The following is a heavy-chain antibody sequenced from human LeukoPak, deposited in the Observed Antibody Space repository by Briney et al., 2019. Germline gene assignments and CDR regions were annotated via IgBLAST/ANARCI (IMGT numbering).Heavy chain of an antibody. CDR1: GYTFTSYG. CDR3: ARVTQTDYDFDY. D-gene: IGHD4-17*01. V-gene: IGHV1-18*01. Sequence: ASVKVSCKASGYTFTSYGISWVRQAPGQGLEWMGWISAYNGNTDYAQKLQGRVTMTTDTSTSTTYMELRSLRSDDTAVYYCARVTQTDYDFDYWGQGTLVTVSS. J-gene: IGHJ4*02. CDR2: ISAYNGNT.